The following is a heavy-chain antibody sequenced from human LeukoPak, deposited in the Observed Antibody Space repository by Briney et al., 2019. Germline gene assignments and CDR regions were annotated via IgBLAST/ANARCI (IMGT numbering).Heavy chain of an antibody. D-gene: IGHD3-3*01. CDR1: VGSISNYY. CDR2: IHTSGTS. J-gene: IGHJ3*02. Sequence: SETLSLSCAVSVGSISNYYWSCIPQTPGKGLEWIGYIHTSGTSNQNPSLKSRVTISVDTSKNHYSLSLRSVTAADTAVYFCARLSAAVHLGAFDIWGQGTMVTVSS. CDR3: ARLSAAVHLGAFDI. V-gene: IGHV4-4*09.